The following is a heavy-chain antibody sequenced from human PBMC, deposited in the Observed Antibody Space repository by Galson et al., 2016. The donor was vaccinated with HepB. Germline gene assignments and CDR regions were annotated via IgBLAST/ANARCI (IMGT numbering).Heavy chain of an antibody. J-gene: IGHJ6*02. CDR2: INHGGNT. CDR3: ARWAWSLVGGHYHYGMDV. D-gene: IGHD2-21*01. Sequence: YWSWIRQPPGKGLEWTGEINHGGNTNYNPSLKSRVTMSVDTSKKHFSLNLTSVTAADTAVYFCARWAWSLVGGHYHYGMDVWGQGTTVTVSS. V-gene: IGHV4-34*01. CDR1: Y.